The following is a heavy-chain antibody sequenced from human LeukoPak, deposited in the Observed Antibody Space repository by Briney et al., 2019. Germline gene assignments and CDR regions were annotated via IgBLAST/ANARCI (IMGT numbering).Heavy chain of an antibody. CDR2: ISSSSSYI. CDR3: VRDPVTREY. Sequence: PGGSLRLSCAASGFTFSSYSMNWVRQAPGKGREWVSSISSSSSYIYYADSAKGRFTISRDNAKNSLYLQMNSLRAEDTAVYYCVRDPVTREYWGQGTLVTVSS. V-gene: IGHV3-21*01. J-gene: IGHJ4*02. CDR1: GFTFSSYS. D-gene: IGHD4-11*01.